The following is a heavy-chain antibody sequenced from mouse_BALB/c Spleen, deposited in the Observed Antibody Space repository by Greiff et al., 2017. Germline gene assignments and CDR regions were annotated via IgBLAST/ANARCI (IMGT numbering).Heavy chain of an antibody. CDR2: ISSGGGNT. CDR1: GFTFSSYT. CDR3: ARLTGGNYPWFAY. V-gene: IGHV5-9*03. D-gene: IGHD2-1*01. Sequence: EVHLVESGGGLVKPGGSLKLSCAASGFTFSSYTMSWVRQTPEKRLEWVATISSGGGNTYYPDSVKGRFTISRDNAKNNLYLQMSSLRSEDTALYYCARLTGGNYPWFAYWGQGTLVTVSA. J-gene: IGHJ3*01.